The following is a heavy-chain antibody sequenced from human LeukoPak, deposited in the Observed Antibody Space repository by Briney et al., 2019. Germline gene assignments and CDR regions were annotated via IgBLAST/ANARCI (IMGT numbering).Heavy chain of an antibody. CDR3: AREIIVVVPAAISSYNWFDP. V-gene: IGHV4-61*02. CDR1: GGSISSGSYY. D-gene: IGHD2-2*01. CDR2: IYTSGST. Sequence: SQTLSLTCTVSGGSISSGSYYWSWIRQPAGKGLEWIGRIYTSGSTNYNPSLKSRVTISVDTSKNQFSLKLSSVTAADPAVYYCAREIIVVVPAAISSYNWFDPWGQGTLVTVSS. J-gene: IGHJ5*02.